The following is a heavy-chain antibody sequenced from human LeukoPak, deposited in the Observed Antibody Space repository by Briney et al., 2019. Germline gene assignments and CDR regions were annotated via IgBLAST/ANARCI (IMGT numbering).Heavy chain of an antibody. V-gene: IGHV3-15*01. CDR3: TTSLAAAGTDYFDY. CDR1: GFTFSDYA. J-gene: IGHJ4*02. CDR2: IKSKTDGGTT. D-gene: IGHD6-13*01. Sequence: GGSLRLSCTASGFTFSDYAMSWVRQAPGKGLEWVGRIKSKTDGGTTDYAAPVKGRFTISRDDSKNTLYLQMNSLKTEDTAVYYCTTSLAAAGTDYFDYWGQGTLVTVSS.